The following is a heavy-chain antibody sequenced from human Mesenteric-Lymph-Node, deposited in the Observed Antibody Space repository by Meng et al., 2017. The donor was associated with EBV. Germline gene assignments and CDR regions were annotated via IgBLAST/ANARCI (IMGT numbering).Heavy chain of an antibody. CDR3: ATQHSGSYLADY. D-gene: IGHD1-26*01. J-gene: IGHJ4*02. Sequence: QVQLVQFGDEGKKPGASVKFSCKASGYTLTSYYMHWVRQAPGDGLEWMGIINPSGGSTSYAQKFQGRVTMTRDTSTSTVYMELSSLRSEDTAVYYCATQHSGSYLADYWGQGTLVTVSS. V-gene: IGHV1-46*01. CDR1: GYTLTSYY. CDR2: INPSGGST.